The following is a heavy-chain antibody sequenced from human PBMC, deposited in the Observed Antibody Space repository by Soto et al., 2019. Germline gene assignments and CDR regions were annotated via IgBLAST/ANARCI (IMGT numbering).Heavy chain of an antibody. Sequence: EVQLVESGGGLVQPGGSPRLSCAASGFTFSSYDMHWVRQATGKGLEWVSAIGTAGDTYYPGSVKGRFTISRENAKNSLYLQMNSLRAGDTAVYYCARGGYDYVWGSYRSYYYGMDVWGQGTTVTVSS. D-gene: IGHD3-16*02. J-gene: IGHJ6*02. CDR2: IGTAGDT. CDR3: ARGGYDYVWGSYRSYYYGMDV. CDR1: GFTFSSYD. V-gene: IGHV3-13*01.